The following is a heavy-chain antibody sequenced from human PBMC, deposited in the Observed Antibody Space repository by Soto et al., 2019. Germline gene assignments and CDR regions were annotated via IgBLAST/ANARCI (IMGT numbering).Heavy chain of an antibody. J-gene: IGHJ4*02. CDR2: IFYSGIT. D-gene: IGHD1-26*01. CDR3: ARRKYSGTFWSLDY. V-gene: IGHV4-39*01. CDR1: GGSISSSSYY. Sequence: SETLSLTCTVSGGSISSSSYYWAWIRQPPGKGLEWIGNIFYSGITYYNPSLKTRVTFSVDTSKNQFSLNLRSVTAADTAVYYCARRKYSGTFWSLDYWGQGTLVTVSS.